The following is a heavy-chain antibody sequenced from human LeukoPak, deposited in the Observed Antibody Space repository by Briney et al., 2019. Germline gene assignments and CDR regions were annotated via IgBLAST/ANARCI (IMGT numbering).Heavy chain of an antibody. CDR1: GFTFSSFY. D-gene: IGHD3-22*01. J-gene: IGHJ4*02. CDR3: ARDPHYYDSSGAFDY. CDR2: ISSTSSYM. Sequence: GGSLRLSCAASGFTFSSFYMSWVRQAPGKGLEWISSISSTSSYMYYADSVEGRFTISRDNAKNSLYLQMNSLRAEDTAVYYCARDPHYYDSSGAFDYWGQGTLVTVSS. V-gene: IGHV3-21*01.